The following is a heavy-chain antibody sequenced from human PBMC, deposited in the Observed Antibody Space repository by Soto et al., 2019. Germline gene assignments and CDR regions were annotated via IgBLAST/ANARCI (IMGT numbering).Heavy chain of an antibody. J-gene: IGHJ6*02. CDR2: ISVYNGNT. CDR3: ARDQPRKYYDFWSGYSASYYYYGMDV. Sequence: GASVKVSCKASGYTFTSYGISWVRQAPGQGLEWMGWISVYNGNTNYAQKLQGRVTMTTDTSTSTAYMELRSLRSDDTAVYYCARDQPRKYYDFWSGYSASYYYYGMDVWGQGTTVTVSS. D-gene: IGHD3-3*01. CDR1: GYTFTSYG. V-gene: IGHV1-18*01.